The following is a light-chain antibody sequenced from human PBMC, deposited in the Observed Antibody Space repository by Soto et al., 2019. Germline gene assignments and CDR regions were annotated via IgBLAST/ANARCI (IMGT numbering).Light chain of an antibody. V-gene: IGLV2-14*01. CDR1: SNAVGGYNY. J-gene: IGLJ1*01. CDR2: DVN. CDR3: SSYTTSSLYV. Sequence: QSVLTQPASVSGSPGQSITISCTGTSNAVGGYNYGSWYQQHPGKAPKVIIYDVNYRPSGVSDRFSGSKSGNTASLTISGLQAEDEADYYCSSYTTSSLYVFGTWTKLTVL.